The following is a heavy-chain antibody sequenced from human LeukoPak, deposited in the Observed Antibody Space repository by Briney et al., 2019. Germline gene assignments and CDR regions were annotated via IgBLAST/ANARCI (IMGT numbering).Heavy chain of an antibody. CDR1: GFTFSSYS. CDR3: ARDRGIAARLNYYYYMDV. CDR2: ISSSSSTI. D-gene: IGHD6-6*01. V-gene: IGHV3-48*04. Sequence: PGGSLRLPCAASGFTFSSYSMNWVRQAPGKGLEWVSYISSSSSTIYYADSVRGRFTISRDNAKNSLYLQMNSLRAEDTAVYYCARDRGIAARLNYYYYMDVWGKGTTVTVSS. J-gene: IGHJ6*03.